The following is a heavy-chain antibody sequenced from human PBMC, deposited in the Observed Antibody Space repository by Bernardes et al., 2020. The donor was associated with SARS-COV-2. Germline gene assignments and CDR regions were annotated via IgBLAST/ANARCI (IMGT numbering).Heavy chain of an antibody. CDR2: ISAYNGNT. V-gene: IGHV1-18*04. J-gene: IGHJ6*02. D-gene: IGHD3-10*01. CDR1: GYTFTSYG. CDR3: ARDVLLWSQVPYYCYGMDV. Sequence: ASVKVSCKASGYTFTSYGISWVRQAPGQGLEWMGWISAYNGNTNYAQKLQGRVTMTTDTSTSTAYMELRSLRSDDTAVYYCARDVLLWSQVPYYCYGMDVWGQGTTVTVSS.